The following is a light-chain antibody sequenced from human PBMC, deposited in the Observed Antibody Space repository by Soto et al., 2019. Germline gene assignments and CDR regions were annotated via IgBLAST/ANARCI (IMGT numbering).Light chain of an antibody. CDR3: QHRSNWLWS. CDR2: DAS. V-gene: IGKV3-11*01. CDR1: QSVGGF. J-gene: IGKJ3*01. Sequence: EIVLTQSPATLSLSPGERATLSCRASQSVGGFLAWYQQRSGQTPRLLIYDASKRAPGIPARFSGSGSGTDFTLALSSLEPEDFAVYYCQHRSNWLWSFGPGTKVDIK.